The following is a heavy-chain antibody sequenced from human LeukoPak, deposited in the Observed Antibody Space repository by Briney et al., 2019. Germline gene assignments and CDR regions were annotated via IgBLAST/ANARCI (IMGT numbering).Heavy chain of an antibody. CDR3: AKVNVPAAMVRRWFDP. J-gene: IGHJ5*02. CDR1: GFTFSSYA. V-gene: IGHV3-23*01. D-gene: IGHD2-2*01. CDR2: ISGSGGST. Sequence: HPGGSLRLSCAASGFTFSSYAMSWVRQAPGKGLEWVSAISGSGGSTYYADSVKGRFTISRDNSKNTLYLQMNSLRAEDTAVYYCAKVNVPAAMVRRWFDPWGQGTLVTVSS.